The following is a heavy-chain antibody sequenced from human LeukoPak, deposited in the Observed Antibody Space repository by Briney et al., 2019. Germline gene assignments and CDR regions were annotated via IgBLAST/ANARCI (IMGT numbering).Heavy chain of an antibody. J-gene: IGHJ4*02. CDR3: AREGHDFWSGYKGPWALGYFDY. V-gene: IGHV1-3*01. D-gene: IGHD3-3*01. CDR2: INAGNGNT. Sequence: GASVKVSCKASGYTFTSYAMHWVRQAPGQRLEWMGWINAGNGNTKYSQKFQGRVTITRDTSASTAYMELSSLRSEDTAVYYCAREGHDFWSGYKGPWALGYFDYWGQGTLVTVSS. CDR1: GYTFTSYA.